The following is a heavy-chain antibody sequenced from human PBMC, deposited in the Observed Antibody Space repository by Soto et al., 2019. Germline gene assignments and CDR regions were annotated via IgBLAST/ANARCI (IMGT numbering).Heavy chain of an antibody. V-gene: IGHV4-31*03. CDR1: GGSISSGGYY. J-gene: IGHJ4*02. CDR2: IYYSGST. Sequence: PSETLSLTCTVSGGSISSGGYYWSWIRQHPGKGLEWIGYIYYSGSTYYNPSLKSRVTISVDKSKNQFSLKLSSVTAADTAVYYSARGDGYSDQYDYWGQGTLVTVS. CDR3: ARGDGYSDQYDY. D-gene: IGHD2-21*01.